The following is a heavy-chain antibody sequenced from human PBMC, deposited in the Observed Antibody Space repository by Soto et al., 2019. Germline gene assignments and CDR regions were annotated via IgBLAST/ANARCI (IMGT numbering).Heavy chain of an antibody. V-gene: IGHV3-21*01. J-gene: IGHJ4*02. CDR2: IDSSGRYI. CDR3: AAGGGSFDF. Sequence: GGSLRLSCSASGSSFSAYSLNWVRQAPGKGLEWVSSIDSSGRYIFYADSVEGRFTISRDDAKTSAYLLMNSLRADDTGVYYCAAGGGSFDFWGQGTLVTVSS. D-gene: IGHD3-16*01. CDR1: GSSFSAYS.